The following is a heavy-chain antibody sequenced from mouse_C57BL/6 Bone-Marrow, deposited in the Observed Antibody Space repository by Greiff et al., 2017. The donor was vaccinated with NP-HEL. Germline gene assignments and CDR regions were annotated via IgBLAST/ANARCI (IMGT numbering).Heavy chain of an antibody. D-gene: IGHD1-1*01. Sequence: QVQLKESGAELVKPGASVKMSCKASGYTFTSYWITWVKQRPGQGLEWIGDIYPGSGSTNYNEKFKSKATLTVDTSSSTAYMQLSSLTSEDSAVYYCARRPPGSVYAMDYWGQGTSVTVSS. V-gene: IGHV1-55*01. CDR3: ARRPPGSVYAMDY. CDR2: IYPGSGST. J-gene: IGHJ4*01. CDR1: GYTFTSYW.